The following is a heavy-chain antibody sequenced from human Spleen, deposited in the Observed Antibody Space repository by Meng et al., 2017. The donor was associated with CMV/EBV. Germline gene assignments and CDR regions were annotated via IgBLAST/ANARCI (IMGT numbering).Heavy chain of an antibody. CDR3: ARSLGSSWYFSY. J-gene: IGHJ4*02. D-gene: IGHD6-13*01. CDR1: GFNFSPYS. Sequence: GESLKISCVASGFNFSPYSMNWVRQAPGKGLEWVSGINWNGVSTGYADSVKGRFTISRDNAKNSLYLQMNSLRAEDTALYHCARSLGSSWYFSYWGQGTLVTVSS. V-gene: IGHV3-20*01. CDR2: INWNGVST.